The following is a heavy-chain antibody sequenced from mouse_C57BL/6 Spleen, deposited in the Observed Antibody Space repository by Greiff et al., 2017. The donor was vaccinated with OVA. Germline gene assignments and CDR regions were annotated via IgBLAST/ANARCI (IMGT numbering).Heavy chain of an antibody. CDR3: ARNGEQSNY. V-gene: IGHV1-82*01. J-gene: IGHJ2*01. CDR1: GFAFSSSW. Sequence: QLQESGPELVTPGASVKISCKASGFAFSSSWLNWVKQRPGKGLEWIGRIYPGDGDTNYNGKFKGKATLTADKSSSTAYMQLSSLTSEDSAVYFCARNGEQSNYWGKGTTLTVSA. CDR2: IYPGDGDT.